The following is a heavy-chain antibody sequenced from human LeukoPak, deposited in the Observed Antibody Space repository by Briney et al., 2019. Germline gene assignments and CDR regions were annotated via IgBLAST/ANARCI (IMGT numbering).Heavy chain of an antibody. J-gene: IGHJ4*02. CDR3: ARDLFGALDY. Sequence: GGSLRLSCAASGFIFGSSEMNWVRQAPGKGLEWVSYISSSGRTIHYADSVKGRFTISRDNAKNSLFLQMNSLRAEDTAVYYCARDLFGALDYWGQGALVTVSS. V-gene: IGHV3-48*03. CDR2: ISSSGRTI. CDR1: GFIFGSSE. D-gene: IGHD3-10*01.